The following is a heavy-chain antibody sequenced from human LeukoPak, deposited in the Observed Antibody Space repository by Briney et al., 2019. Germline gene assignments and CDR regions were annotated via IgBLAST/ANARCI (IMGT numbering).Heavy chain of an antibody. D-gene: IGHD3-10*01. CDR1: GFAFSKAW. CDR3: AREGYYGAFDI. V-gene: IGHV3-69-1*01. J-gene: IGHJ3*02. Sequence: GGSLRLSCAASGFAFSKAWMHWVRQAPGKGLEWVSYIGANSAIFYADSVKGRFTISRDNAKNSLSLQMNSLRDDDTAVYYCAREGYYGAFDIWGQGTMVTVSS. CDR2: IGANSAI.